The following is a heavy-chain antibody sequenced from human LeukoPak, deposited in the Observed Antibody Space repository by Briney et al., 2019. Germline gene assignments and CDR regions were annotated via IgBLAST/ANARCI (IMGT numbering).Heavy chain of an antibody. V-gene: IGHV3-66*01. Sequence: GGSLRLSCAVFGFTVSSNYMNWVRQAPGKGLEWVSVIYSGGSTYYADSVKGRFTISRDNSKNTLYLQMNSLRAEDTAVYYCARSGAAGTFDYWAREPWSPSPQ. CDR1: GFTVSSNY. J-gene: IGHJ4*02. CDR3: ARSGAAGTFDY. D-gene: IGHD6-13*01. CDR2: IYSGGST.